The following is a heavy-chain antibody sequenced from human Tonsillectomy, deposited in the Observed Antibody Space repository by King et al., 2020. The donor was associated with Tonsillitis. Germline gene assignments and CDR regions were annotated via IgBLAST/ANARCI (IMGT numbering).Heavy chain of an antibody. CDR3: ARGDLASKYLNWSGGFDP. CDR2: IYYSGST. J-gene: IGHJ5*02. Sequence: QMQLQESGPGLVKPSETLSLTCTVSGGSISSSSYYWGWIRQPPGKGLEWIGSIYYSGSTYYNPSLKSRVTISVDTSKNQFSLKLSSVTAADTAVYYCARGDLASKYLNWSGGFDPWGQGTLVTVSS. D-gene: IGHD3-9*01. V-gene: IGHV4-39*01. CDR1: GGSISSSSYY.